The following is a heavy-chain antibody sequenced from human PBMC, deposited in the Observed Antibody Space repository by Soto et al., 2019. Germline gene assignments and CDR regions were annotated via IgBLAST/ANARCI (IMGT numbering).Heavy chain of an antibody. V-gene: IGHV5-51*01. J-gene: IGHJ4*02. Sequence: LGESLKISCKGSGYSFTSYWIGWVRQMPGKGLEWMGIIYPGDSDTRYSPSFQGQVTISADKSISTAYLQWSSLKASGTAMYYCARQAPYSSSSPFDYWGQGTLVTVSS. CDR1: GYSFTSYW. D-gene: IGHD6-6*01. CDR3: ARQAPYSSSSPFDY. CDR2: IYPGDSDT.